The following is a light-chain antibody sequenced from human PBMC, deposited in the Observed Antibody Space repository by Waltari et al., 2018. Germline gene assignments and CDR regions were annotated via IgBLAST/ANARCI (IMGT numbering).Light chain of an antibody. CDR3: AVWDDSLIGRV. CDR1: SSNVGSNY. CDR2: RND. Sequence: QSVLSQPPSASGTPGQRVTISCSGTSSNVGSNYVYWYQHLPGTVPKLLIYRNDQRPSGVPDRFSGSTSGTSASLAISGLQSEDESDYYCAVWDDSLIGRVFGGGTKLTVL. J-gene: IGLJ3*02. V-gene: IGLV1-47*01.